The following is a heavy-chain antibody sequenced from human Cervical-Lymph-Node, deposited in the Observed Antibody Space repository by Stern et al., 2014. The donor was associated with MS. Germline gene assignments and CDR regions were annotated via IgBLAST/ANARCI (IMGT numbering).Heavy chain of an antibody. CDR3: ARVRHSYGYDDYFDY. V-gene: IGHV6-1*01. Sequence: QVQLVQAGPGLVKPSQPLSLTCAISGDSASSNRAAWNWIRQSPSRGLDWLGRTNYRSKWYNDYGVSVKSRITITADTSKNQVSLQLNSVTLEDTAVYYCARVRHSYGYDDYFDYWGQGALVTVSS. CDR2: TNYRSKWYN. D-gene: IGHD5-18*01. J-gene: IGHJ4*02. CDR1: GDSASSNRAA.